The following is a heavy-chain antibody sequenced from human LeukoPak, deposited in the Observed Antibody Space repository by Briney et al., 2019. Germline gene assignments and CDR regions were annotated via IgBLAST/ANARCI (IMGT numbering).Heavy chain of an antibody. D-gene: IGHD4-23*01. CDR2: ITSDSSII. Sequence: GGSLRLSCAASGFAPGFTFRSYSMNWVRQAPGKGLEWVSYITSDSSIIKYADSVRGRFTISRDNAKNSLYLQMHSLRDEDTAMYYCVRTAYGGKERHNDCWGQGTLV. V-gene: IGHV3-48*02. CDR3: VRTAYGGKERHNDC. J-gene: IGHJ4*02. CDR1: GFAPGFTFRSYS.